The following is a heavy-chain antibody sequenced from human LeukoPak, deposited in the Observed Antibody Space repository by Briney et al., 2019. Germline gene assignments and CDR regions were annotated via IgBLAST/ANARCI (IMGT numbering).Heavy chain of an antibody. CDR3: ARRSSGATRYYFDY. D-gene: IGHD1-26*01. Sequence: SETLSLTCTVSGGSISSSSSYWGWIRQPPGKGLEWIGTIYYSGNTYYNPSLKSRVTISVDTSRNQFSLKLSSVTAADTAVYYCARRSSGATRYYFDYWGQGTLVTVSS. V-gene: IGHV4-39*01. CDR1: GGSISSSSSY. CDR2: IYYSGNT. J-gene: IGHJ4*02.